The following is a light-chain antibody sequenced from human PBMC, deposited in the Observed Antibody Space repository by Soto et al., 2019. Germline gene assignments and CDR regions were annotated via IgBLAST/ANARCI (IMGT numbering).Light chain of an antibody. Sequence: QSALTQPASVSGSPGQSITISCTGTSSDVGGYNYVSWYQQHPGKAPKLMIYDVSNRPSGVSNRFSGSKSGNTASLTISGLKAEDRDNYYCSSYTSSSTLVVFGGGTKLTVL. V-gene: IGLV2-14*01. CDR1: SSDVGGYNY. J-gene: IGLJ2*01. CDR2: DVS. CDR3: SSYTSSSTLVV.